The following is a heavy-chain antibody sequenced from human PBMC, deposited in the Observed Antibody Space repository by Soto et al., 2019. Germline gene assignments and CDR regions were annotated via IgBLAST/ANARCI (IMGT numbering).Heavy chain of an antibody. CDR3: AKDIVKYTYGACDY. Sequence: LRLSCAASGFTFSSYGMYWVRQAPGKGLEWVAAISYDGSNNYHADSVKGRFTISRDNSKNTLYLQLNSLRTEDTAVYYCAKDIVKYTYGACDYWGQGVLVTVSS. D-gene: IGHD5-18*01. CDR2: ISYDGSNN. J-gene: IGHJ4*02. V-gene: IGHV3-30*18. CDR1: GFTFSSYG.